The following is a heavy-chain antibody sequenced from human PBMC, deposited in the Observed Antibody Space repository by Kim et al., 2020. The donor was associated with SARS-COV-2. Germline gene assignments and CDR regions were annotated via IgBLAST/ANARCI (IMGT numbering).Heavy chain of an antibody. D-gene: IGHD4-17*01. CDR3: ARDRYGDYPDYDYGMDV. V-gene: IGHV3-66*01. J-gene: IGHJ6*02. Sequence: VKGKFTISRDNSKNTLYLQMNSLRAEDTAVYYCARDRYGDYPDYDYGMDVWGQGTTVTVSS.